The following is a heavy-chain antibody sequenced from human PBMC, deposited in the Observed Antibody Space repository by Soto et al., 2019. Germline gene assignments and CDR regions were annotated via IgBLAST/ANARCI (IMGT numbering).Heavy chain of an antibody. J-gene: IGHJ6*02. CDR3: ASVGDDQGLYSCYGMDV. CDR2: IYSGGST. V-gene: IGHV3-66*01. D-gene: IGHD6-19*01. Sequence: EVQLVESGGGLVQPGGSLRLSCAASGFTVSSNYMSWVRQAPGKGLEWVSVIYSGGSTYYADSVKGRFTISRDNSKNTSYLQMNSLRAEDTAVYYCASVGDDQGLYSCYGMDVWGHGTTVTVSS. CDR1: GFTVSSNY.